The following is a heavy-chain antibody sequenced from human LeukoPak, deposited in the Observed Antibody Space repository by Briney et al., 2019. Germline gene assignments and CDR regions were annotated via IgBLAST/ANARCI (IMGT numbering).Heavy chain of an antibody. CDR3: AAVRYYDSSGYLSY. J-gene: IGHJ4*02. CDR2: FDPEDGET. CDR1: GYTLTELS. V-gene: IGHV1-24*01. Sequence: ASVKVSCTVSGYTLTELSVHWARQAPGKGLEWMGGFDPEDGETIYAQKFQGRVTMTEDTSTDTAYMELSSLRSEDTAVYYCAAVRYYDSSGYLSYWGQGTLVTVSS. D-gene: IGHD3-22*01.